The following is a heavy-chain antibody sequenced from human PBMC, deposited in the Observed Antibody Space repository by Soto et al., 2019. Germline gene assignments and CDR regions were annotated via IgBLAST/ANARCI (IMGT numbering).Heavy chain of an antibody. D-gene: IGHD2-15*01. CDR1: GGTFSSYA. J-gene: IGHJ6*02. CDR3: ARGGGGSWEYYYYYGMDV. CDR2: IIPIFGTA. Sequence: SVKVSCKASGGTFSSYAISWVRQAPGQGLEWMGGIIPIFGTANYAQKFQGRVTITADKSTSTAYMELSSLRSEDTAVYYCARGGGGSWEYYYYYGMDVWGQGTTVTVSS. V-gene: IGHV1-69*06.